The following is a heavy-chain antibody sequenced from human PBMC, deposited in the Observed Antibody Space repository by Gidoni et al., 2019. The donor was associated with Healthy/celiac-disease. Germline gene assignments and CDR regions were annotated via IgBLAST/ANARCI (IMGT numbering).Heavy chain of an antibody. J-gene: IGHJ6*02. CDR3: ARVQDGMIVGVDYGMDV. D-gene: IGHD3-22*01. Sequence: QVQLQESGPGLVKPSETLSLTCTVSGGSVSSGSYYWSWIRQPPGKGLEWIGYIYYSGSTNYNPSLKSRVTISVDTSKNQFSLKLSSVTAADTAVYYCARVQDGMIVGVDYGMDVWGQGTTVTVSS. CDR2: IYYSGST. CDR1: GGSVSSGSYY. V-gene: IGHV4-61*01.